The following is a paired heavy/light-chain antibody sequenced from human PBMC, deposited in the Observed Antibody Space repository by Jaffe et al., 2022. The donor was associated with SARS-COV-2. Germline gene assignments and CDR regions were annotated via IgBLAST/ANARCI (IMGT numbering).Heavy chain of an antibody. V-gene: IGHV4-39*01. CDR3: ARRSGQWLVPRGYYYGMDV. Sequence: QLQLQESGPGLVKPSETLSLTCTVSGGSISSSSYYWGWIRQPPGKGLEWIGSIYYSGSTYYNPSLKSRVTISVDTSKNQFSLKLSSVTAADTAVYYCARRSGQWLVPRGYYYGMDVWGQGTTVTVSS. J-gene: IGHJ6*02. CDR1: GGSISSSSYY. D-gene: IGHD6-19*01. CDR2: IYYSGST.
Light chain of an antibody. CDR3: MQALQTPGT. Sequence: DIVMTQSPLSLPVTPGEPASISCRSSQSLLHSNGYNYLDWYLQKPGQSPQLLIYLGSNRASGVPDRFSGSGSGTDFTLKISRVEAEDVGVYYCMQALQTPGTFGQGTKLEIK. V-gene: IGKV2-28*01. CDR1: QSLLHSNGYNY. J-gene: IGKJ2*01. CDR2: LGS.